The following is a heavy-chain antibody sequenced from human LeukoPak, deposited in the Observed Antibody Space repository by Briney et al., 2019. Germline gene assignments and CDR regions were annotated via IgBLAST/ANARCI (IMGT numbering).Heavy chain of an antibody. D-gene: IGHD3-9*01. CDR3: AKDSTRWHNYDILTGYYAGVQNYFDY. CDR2: ITGSSGST. V-gene: IGHV3-23*01. J-gene: IGHJ4*02. CDR1: GFSFGSYA. Sequence: GGSLRLSCAASGFSFGSYAMGWVRQAPGRGLEWVSIITGSSGSTYYADSVKGRFTISRDNSKNTLYLQMNSLRAEDTAVYYCAKDSTRWHNYDILTGYYAGVQNYFDYWGQGTLVTVSS.